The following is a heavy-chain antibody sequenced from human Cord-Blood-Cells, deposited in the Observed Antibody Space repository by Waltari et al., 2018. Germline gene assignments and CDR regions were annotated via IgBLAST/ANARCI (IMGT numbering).Heavy chain of an antibody. CDR1: GFPFSSYA. V-gene: IGHV3-30*04. J-gene: IGHJ3*02. CDR2: ISYDGSNK. Sequence: QVQLVESGGGVVQPGRSLRLSCAASGFPFSSYAMHWVRQAPGKGLEWVAVISYDGSNKYYADSVKGRFTISRDNSKNTLYLQMNSLRAEDTAVYYCARESGDAFDIWGQGTMVTISS. D-gene: IGHD7-27*01. CDR3: ARESGDAFDI.